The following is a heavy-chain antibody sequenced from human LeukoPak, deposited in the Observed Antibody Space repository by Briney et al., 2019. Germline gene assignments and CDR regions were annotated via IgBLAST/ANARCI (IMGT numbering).Heavy chain of an antibody. Sequence: SETLSLTCTVSGGSISSGGYYWSWIRQHPGKGVEWIGYIYYSGSTYYNPSLKSRITISVDTSKNQFSLKLSSVTAADTAVYYCAREPMTIENWFDPWGQGTLVTVSS. CDR1: GGSISSGGYY. V-gene: IGHV4-31*03. CDR2: IYYSGST. CDR3: AREPMTIENWFDP. D-gene: IGHD4/OR15-4a*01. J-gene: IGHJ5*02.